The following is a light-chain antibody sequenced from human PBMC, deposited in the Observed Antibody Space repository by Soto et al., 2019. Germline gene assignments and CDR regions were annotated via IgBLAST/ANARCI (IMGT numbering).Light chain of an antibody. Sequence: EIVMTQSPATLSVSPGERATLSCRASQSVSILLAWYQQKPGQAPRLLIYDAFNRATGTPARFSGSGSGTDFTLTISSLEPADSAVYYCQQRIKWPITFGQGTRLEIK. CDR3: QQRIKWPIT. V-gene: IGKV3-11*01. CDR1: QSVSIL. J-gene: IGKJ5*01. CDR2: DAF.